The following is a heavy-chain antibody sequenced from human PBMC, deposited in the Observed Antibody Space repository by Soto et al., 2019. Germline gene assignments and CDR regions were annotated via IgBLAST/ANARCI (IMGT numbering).Heavy chain of an antibody. J-gene: IGHJ5*02. CDR3: ATPGPRRDYGDYVFDP. Sequence: QVQLVESGGGVVQPGRSLRLSCAASGFTFSSYAMHWVRQAPGKGLEWVAVISYDGSNKYYADSVKGRFTISRDNSKNTLYLQMNSLRAEDTAVYYCATPGPRRDYGDYVFDPWGQGTLVTVSS. CDR1: GFTFSSYA. V-gene: IGHV3-30-3*01. CDR2: ISYDGSNK. D-gene: IGHD4-17*01.